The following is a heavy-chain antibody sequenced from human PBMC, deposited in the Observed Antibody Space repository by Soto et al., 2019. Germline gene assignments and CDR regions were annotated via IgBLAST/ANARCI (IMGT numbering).Heavy chain of an antibody. V-gene: IGHV4-39*01. CDR3: ARSRRANDFWSGYYYGMDV. Sequence: SGTLCLTCTVSCGSIISSSYYWGWIRQPPGKGLEWIVSIYYIVITYYNPSLKSRFTISVDTSKNQFSLKLISVTAADTAVYYCARSRRANDFWSGYYYGMDVWGQGPTVTVSS. CDR1: CGSIISSSYY. J-gene: IGHJ6*02. CDR2: IYYIVIT. D-gene: IGHD3-3*01.